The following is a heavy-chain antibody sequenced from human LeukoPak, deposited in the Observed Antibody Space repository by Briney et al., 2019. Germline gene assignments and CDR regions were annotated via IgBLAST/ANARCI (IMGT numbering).Heavy chain of an antibody. J-gene: IGHJ4*02. D-gene: IGHD3-22*01. CDR3: ARVVAKDYDSSGYYPIY. V-gene: IGHV3-21*01. Sequence: GGSLRLPCAASGFTFSSYSMNWVRQAPGKGLEWVSSISSSSSYIYYADSVKGRFTISRGNAKNSLYLQMNSLRAEDTAVYYCARVVAKDYDSSGYYPIYWGQGTLVTVSS. CDR1: GFTFSSYS. CDR2: ISSSSSYI.